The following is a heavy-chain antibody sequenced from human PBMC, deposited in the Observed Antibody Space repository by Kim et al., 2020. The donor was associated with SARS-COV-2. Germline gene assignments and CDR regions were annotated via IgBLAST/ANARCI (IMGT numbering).Heavy chain of an antibody. CDR3: TTDRWEVQAHDY. Sequence: GGSLRLSCAASGFTFSNAWMSWVRQAPGKGLEWVGRIKSKTDGGTTDYAAPVKGRFTISRDDSKNTLYLQMNSLKTEDTAVYYCTTDRWEVQAHDYWGQGTLVTVSS. D-gene: IGHD1-26*01. J-gene: IGHJ4*02. CDR1: GFTFSNAW. V-gene: IGHV3-15*01. CDR2: IKSKTDGGTT.